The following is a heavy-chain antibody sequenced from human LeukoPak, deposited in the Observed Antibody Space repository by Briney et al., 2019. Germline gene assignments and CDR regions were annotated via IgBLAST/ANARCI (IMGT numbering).Heavy chain of an antibody. J-gene: IGHJ5*02. CDR1: GGTFSSYA. CDR3: ARAEPGWFDP. D-gene: IGHD1-14*01. Sequence: ASVEVSCKASGGTFSSYAVSWVRQAPGQGLEWMGGIIPIFGTANYAQKFQGRVTITADESTSTAYMELSSLRSEDTAVYYCARAEPGWFDPWGQGTLVTVSS. V-gene: IGHV1-69*13. CDR2: IIPIFGTA.